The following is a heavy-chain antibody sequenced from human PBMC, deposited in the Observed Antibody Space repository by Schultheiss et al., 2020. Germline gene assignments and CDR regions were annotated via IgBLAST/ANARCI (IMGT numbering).Heavy chain of an antibody. J-gene: IGHJ6*03. CDR2: ISSSSSTI. V-gene: IGHV3-48*01. D-gene: IGHD4-17*01. Sequence: GGSLRLSCAASGFTFSSYAMNWVRQAPGKGLEWVSYISSSSSTIYYADSVKGRFTISRDNAKNSLYLQMNSLRAEDTAVYYCARVSGDYASYYYYYMDVWGKGTTVTVSS. CDR3: ARVSGDYASYYYYYMDV. CDR1: GFTFSSYA.